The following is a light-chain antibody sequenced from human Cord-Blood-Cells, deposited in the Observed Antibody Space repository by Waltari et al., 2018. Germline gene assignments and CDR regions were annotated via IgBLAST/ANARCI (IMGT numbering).Light chain of an antibody. CDR1: SGSVSTRYY. J-gene: IGLJ3*02. V-gene: IGLV8-61*01. CDR2: TTN. CDR3: VLYMGSGIWV. Sequence: QTVVTQEPSFSVSPGGTVTLTCGLSSGSVSTRYYPSWYQQTPGPAPPTLIYTTNTRSSGVPDRFSGSILGNKAALTITGAQADDESDYYCVLYMGSGIWVFGGGTKLTVL.